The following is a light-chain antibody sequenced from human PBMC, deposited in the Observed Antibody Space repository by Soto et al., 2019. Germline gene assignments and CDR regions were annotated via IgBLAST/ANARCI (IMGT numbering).Light chain of an antibody. CDR1: QNINIW. CDR2: NAA. Sequence: DIQMTQSPSTLSASVGDRVTITCLAIQNINIWLAGYQQKPGKAPKPLLYNAAYLESGVPSRFSGSGSGTEFTLTISSLQPDDFAIYYCQQYNGDSRGFGQGTKV. J-gene: IGKJ1*01. CDR3: QQYNGDSRG. V-gene: IGKV1-5*01.